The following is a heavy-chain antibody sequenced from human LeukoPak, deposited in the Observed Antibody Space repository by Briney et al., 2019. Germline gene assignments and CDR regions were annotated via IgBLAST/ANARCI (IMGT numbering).Heavy chain of an antibody. CDR2: IVVGSGNT. V-gene: IGHV1-58*02. CDR1: GFTLTSSA. J-gene: IGHJ6*02. Sequence: GASVKVSCKASGFTLTSSAMQWVRQARGQRLEWIGWIVVGSGNTNYAQKFQERVTITRDMSTSTAYMELSSLRSEDTAVYYCAADPITMVRGVTPGGMDVWGQGTTVTVSS. CDR3: AADPITMVRGVTPGGMDV. D-gene: IGHD3-10*01.